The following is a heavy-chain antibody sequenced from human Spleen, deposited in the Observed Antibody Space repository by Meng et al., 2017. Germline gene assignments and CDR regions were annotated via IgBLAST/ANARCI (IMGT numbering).Heavy chain of an antibody. V-gene: IGHV1-46*01. Sequence: ASVKVSCKASGYTFTSYYMHWVRQAPGQGLEWMGIINPSGGSTSYAQKFQGRVTMTRDTSTSTVYMELSSLRSEDTAVYYCARGTEVRARSYNYDPHAFDIWGQGTMVTVSS. CDR3: ARGTEVRARSYNYDPHAFDI. CDR2: INPSGGST. D-gene: IGHD5-24*01. J-gene: IGHJ3*02. CDR1: GYTFTSYY.